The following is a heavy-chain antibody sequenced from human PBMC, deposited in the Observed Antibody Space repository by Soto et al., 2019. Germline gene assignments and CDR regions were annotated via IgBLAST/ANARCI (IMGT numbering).Heavy chain of an antibody. V-gene: IGHV4-34*01. CDR1: GGSFSDYI. CDR2: IYHSGST. Sequence: SETLSLTCDVYGGSFSDYIWTWIRQPPGKGLEWIGYIYHSGSTYYNPSLKSRVTISVDRSKNQFSLKLSSVTAADTAVYYCAAGGGLPRYYWGQGTLVTVSS. J-gene: IGHJ4*02. CDR3: AAGGGLPRYY. D-gene: IGHD5-12*01.